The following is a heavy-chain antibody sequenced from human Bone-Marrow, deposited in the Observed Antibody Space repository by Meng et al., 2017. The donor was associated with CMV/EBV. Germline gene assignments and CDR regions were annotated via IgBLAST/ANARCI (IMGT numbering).Heavy chain of an antibody. CDR2: IINDGSNK. J-gene: IGHJ4*02. V-gene: IGHV3-30*09. CDR1: CSSDT. CDR3: ARGAYSSGWYPYFDY. Sequence: CSSDTMQGGREAGEGRGWGEVIINDGSNKSNEDSKKDGFAISRDNSKNTLYLQMHSLRAEDTAVYYCARGAYSSGWYPYFDYWGQGTLVTVSS. D-gene: IGHD6-19*01.